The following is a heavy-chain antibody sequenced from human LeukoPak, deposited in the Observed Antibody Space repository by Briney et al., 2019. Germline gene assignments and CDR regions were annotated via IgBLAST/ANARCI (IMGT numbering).Heavy chain of an antibody. Sequence: GGSLRLSCETSGFSFSTYWMSWVRQPPGKGLEWVANIRQDGSEKYYVDSVKGRFTISRDNAKNSLYLQMNSLRAEDTALYHCTRAPPTTTDYGDYLTRWDYFDYWGQGTLVTVSS. D-gene: IGHD4-17*01. CDR1: GFSFSTYW. V-gene: IGHV3-7*03. CDR2: IRQDGSEK. CDR3: TRAPPTTTDYGDYLTRWDYFDY. J-gene: IGHJ4*02.